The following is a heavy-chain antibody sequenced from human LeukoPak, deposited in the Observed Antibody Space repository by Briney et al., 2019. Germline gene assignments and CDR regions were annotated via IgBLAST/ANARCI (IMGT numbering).Heavy chain of an antibody. CDR1: GFTFSSYW. D-gene: IGHD6-19*01. V-gene: IGHV3-74*01. CDR3: ARAGIAVTHRWFDP. CDR2: INIDGSST. J-gene: IGHJ5*02. Sequence: PGGSLRLSCAASGFTFSSYWMHWVRRAPGKGLVWVSRINIDGSSTNYADSVKGRFTISRDNAKNTLNLQMNSLRAEDTAVYYCARAGIAVTHRWFDPWGQGTLVTVSS.